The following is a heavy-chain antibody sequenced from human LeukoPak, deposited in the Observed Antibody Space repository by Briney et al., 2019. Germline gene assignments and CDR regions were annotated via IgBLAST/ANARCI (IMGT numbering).Heavy chain of an antibody. CDR2: ISSSGSTI. CDR1: GFTFSDYY. J-gene: IGHJ4*02. Sequence: GGSLRLSCAASGFTFSDYYMSWIRQAPGKGLEWVSYISSSGSTIYYADSVKGRFTISRDNAKNSLYLQMNSLRAEDTAVYYGAREGFSSSSSMYFDFWGQGTLVTASS. CDR3: AREGFSSSSSMYFDF. D-gene: IGHD6-6*01. V-gene: IGHV3-11*01.